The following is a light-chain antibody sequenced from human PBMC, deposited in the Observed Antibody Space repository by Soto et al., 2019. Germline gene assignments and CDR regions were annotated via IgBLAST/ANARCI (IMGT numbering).Light chain of an antibody. Sequence: QSVLTQPPSVSGAPGQRVTISCTGSSSNIGAGYDVHWYQQLPGAAPKLLIYGDSNRPSGVPDRFSASKSGTSASLAITGLQAEDEADYYCQSYDSTLGGSRVFGGGTKVTVL. CDR3: QSYDSTLGGSRV. V-gene: IGLV1-40*01. CDR2: GDS. J-gene: IGLJ2*01. CDR1: SSNIGAGYD.